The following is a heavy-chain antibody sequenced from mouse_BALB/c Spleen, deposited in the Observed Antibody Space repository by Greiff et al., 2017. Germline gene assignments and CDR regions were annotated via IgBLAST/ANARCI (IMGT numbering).Heavy chain of an antibody. D-gene: IGHD1-1*01. CDR3: ARDRYYYGSSYWYFDV. Sequence: DVKLVESGGGLVKPGGSLKLSCAASGFTFSDYYMYWVRQTPEKRLEWVATISDGGSYTYYPDSVKGRFTISRDNAKNNLYLQMSSLKSEDTAMYYCARDRYYYGSSYWYFDVWGAGTTVTVSS. J-gene: IGHJ1*01. CDR2: ISDGGSYT. V-gene: IGHV5-4*02. CDR1: GFTFSDYY.